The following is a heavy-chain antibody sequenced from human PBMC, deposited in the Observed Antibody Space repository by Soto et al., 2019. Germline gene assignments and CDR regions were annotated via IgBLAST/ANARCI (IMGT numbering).Heavy chain of an antibody. CDR3: ASRYSSSNYYGMDV. V-gene: IGHV5-10-1*01. CDR1: GYSFTSYW. D-gene: IGHD6-6*01. J-gene: IGHJ6*02. Sequence: GESLKISCKGSGYSFTSYWISWVRQMPGKGLEWVGRIDPSDSYTNYSPSFQGHVTISADKSISTAYLQWSSLKASDTAMYYCASRYSSSNYYGMDVWGQGTTVTVSS. CDR2: IDPSDSYT.